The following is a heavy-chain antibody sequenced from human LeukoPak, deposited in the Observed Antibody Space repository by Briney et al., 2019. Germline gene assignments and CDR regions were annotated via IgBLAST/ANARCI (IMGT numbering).Heavy chain of an antibody. CDR2: IYWNDDK. V-gene: IGHV2-5*01. J-gene: IGHJ4*02. CDR1: GFSLSTSGVG. CDR3: AHMRLLGYCSSTSCSPWDY. Sequence: SGPTLVKPTQTLTLTCTFSGFSLSTSGVGVGWIRQPPGKALEWLALIYWNDDKRYSPSTKSRLTITKDTSKNQVVLTMTNMDPVDTATYYCAHMRLLGYCSSTSCSPWDYWGQGTLVAVSS. D-gene: IGHD2-2*01.